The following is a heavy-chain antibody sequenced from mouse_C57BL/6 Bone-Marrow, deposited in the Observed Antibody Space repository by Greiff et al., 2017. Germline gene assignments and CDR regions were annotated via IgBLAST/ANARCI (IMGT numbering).Heavy chain of an antibody. V-gene: IGHV1-54*01. CDR2: INPGSGGT. D-gene: IGHD1-1*01. J-gene: IGHJ3*01. CDR3: ARAAAVVAPFAY. CDR1: GYAFTNYS. Sequence: QVQLQQSGAELVRPGTSVKVSCKASGYAFTNYSIEWVKQRPGQGLEWIGVINPGSGGTNYNDKLKGKATLTADKSSSTAYMQLSSLTSEDSAVYFCARAAAVVAPFAYWGQGTLVTVSA.